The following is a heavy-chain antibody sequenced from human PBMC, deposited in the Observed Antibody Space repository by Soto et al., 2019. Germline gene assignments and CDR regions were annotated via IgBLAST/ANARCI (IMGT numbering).Heavy chain of an antibody. J-gene: IGHJ4*02. V-gene: IGHV3-30-3*01. D-gene: IGHD3-10*01. Sequence: GGSLRLSCAASGFTFSSYAMHWVRQAPGKGLEWVAVISYNGSNKYYADSVKGRFTISRDNSKNTLYLQMNSLRAEDTAVYYCARALWFGEFDYWGQGT. CDR1: GFTFSSYA. CDR2: ISYNGSNK. CDR3: ARALWFGEFDY.